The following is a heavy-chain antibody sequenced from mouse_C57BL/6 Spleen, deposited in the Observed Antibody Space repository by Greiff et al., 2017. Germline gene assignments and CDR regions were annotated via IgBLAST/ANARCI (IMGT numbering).Heavy chain of an antibody. CDR1: GYTFTDYE. CDR3: TRAFDY. V-gene: IGHV1-15*01. J-gene: IGHJ2*01. Sequence: QVQLQQSGAELVRPGASVTLSCKASGYTFTDYEMHWVKQTPVPGLEWIGAIDPETGGTAYNQKFKGKAILTADKSSSTAYMELRSLTSEDSAVYYCTRAFDYWGQGTTLTVSS. CDR2: IDPETGGT.